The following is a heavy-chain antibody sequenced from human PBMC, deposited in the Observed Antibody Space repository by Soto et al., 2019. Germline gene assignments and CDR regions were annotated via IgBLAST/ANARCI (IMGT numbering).Heavy chain of an antibody. CDR3: ARIWNDVGKDFDY. Sequence: SETLSLTCAVYGGSFSGYYWSWIRQPPGKGLEWIGEINHSGSTNYNPSLKSRVTISVDTSKNQFSLKLSSVTAADTAVYYCARIWNDVGKDFDYWGQGTLVTVSS. CDR1: GGSFSGYY. V-gene: IGHV4-34*01. CDR2: INHSGST. J-gene: IGHJ4*02. D-gene: IGHD1-1*01.